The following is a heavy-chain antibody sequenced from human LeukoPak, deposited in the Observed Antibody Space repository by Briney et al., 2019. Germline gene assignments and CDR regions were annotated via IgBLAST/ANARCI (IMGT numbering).Heavy chain of an antibody. V-gene: IGHV3-30*18. CDR1: GFTFSSYG. Sequence: PGRSLRLSCAASGFTFSSYGMHWVRQAPGKGLEWVAVISYDGSNEYYADSVKGRFTISRDNSKNTPYLQMNSLRAEDTAVYYCAKDPSRYYDFWRGYYYDSSGHYLDYWGQGTLVTVSS. D-gene: IGHD3-22*01. CDR2: ISYDGSNE. J-gene: IGHJ4*02. CDR3: AKDPSRYYDFWRGYYYDSSGHYLDY.